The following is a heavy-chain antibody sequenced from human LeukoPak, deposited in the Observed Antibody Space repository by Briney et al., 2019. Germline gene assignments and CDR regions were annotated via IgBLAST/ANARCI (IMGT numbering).Heavy chain of an antibody. CDR2: ICRRGGRT. Sequence: GGSLRLSCAASVFTFSSYGMSWVRQAPGKGLEWVSSICRRGGRTYHADSLKGRFTISRDNSKNTLYLQMNSLTTKDTAGYNLPKDTFYKGSGYSAFDYWGQGTMVT. D-gene: IGHD3-22*01. CDR1: VFTFSSYG. J-gene: IGHJ4*02. V-gene: IGHV3-23*01. CDR3: PKDTFYKGSGYSAFDY.